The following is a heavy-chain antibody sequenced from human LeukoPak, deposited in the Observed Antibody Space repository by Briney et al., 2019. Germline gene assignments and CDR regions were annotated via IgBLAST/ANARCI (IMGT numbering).Heavy chain of an antibody. J-gene: IGHJ6*01. CDR2: ISSSGTYI. D-gene: IGHD3-10*01. V-gene: IGHV3-21*01. CDR1: GFTFSRFS. CDR3: GGPGITINGGG. Sequence: PGGSLRLSCAASGFTFSRFSMNWVRQAPGKGLEWVSSISSSGTYIYYADSVKGRFTISRDSAKNSLYLQMNSLRAEDTALYFLGGPGITINGGGWGKGTTVTLPS.